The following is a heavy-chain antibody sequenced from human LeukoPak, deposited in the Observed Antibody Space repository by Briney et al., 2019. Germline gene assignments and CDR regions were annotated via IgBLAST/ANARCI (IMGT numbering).Heavy chain of an antibody. V-gene: IGHV4-39*01. Sequence: SETLSLTCTVSGVSISSSNSYRGWIRQPPGKGLEWIGEINHSGSTNYNPSLKSRVTISVDTSKNQFSLKLSSVTAADTAVYYCARHDSGWLRFDYWGQGTLVTVSS. J-gene: IGHJ4*02. CDR3: ARHDSGWLRFDY. CDR1: GVSISSSNSY. D-gene: IGHD6-19*01. CDR2: INHSGST.